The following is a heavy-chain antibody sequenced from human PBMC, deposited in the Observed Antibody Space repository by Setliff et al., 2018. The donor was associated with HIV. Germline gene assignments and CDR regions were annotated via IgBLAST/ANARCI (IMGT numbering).Heavy chain of an antibody. Sequence: ASVKVSCKASGYTFTSYAVNWVRQAPGQGLEWVGWIHTNTGDPTYAQGFTGRFVFSFDTSVSTAYIQISGLKAEDTAVYYCARHKVSTTLGGLVSDYFYYGMDIWGQGTTVTVSS. J-gene: IGHJ6*02. CDR2: IHTNTGDP. D-gene: IGHD3-16*01. CDR3: ARHKVSTTLGGLVSDYFYYGMDI. CDR1: GYTFTSYA. V-gene: IGHV7-4-1*02.